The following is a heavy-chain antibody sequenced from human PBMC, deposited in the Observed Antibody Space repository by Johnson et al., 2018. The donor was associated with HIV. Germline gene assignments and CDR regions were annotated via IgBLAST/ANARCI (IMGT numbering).Heavy chain of an antibody. J-gene: IGHJ3*02. D-gene: IGHD2-2*02. CDR2: ISYDGSNK. Sequence: QVQLVESGGGVVQPGRSLRLSCAASGFTFSSYAMHWVRQAPGKGLEWVAVISYDGSNKYYADSVKGRVTISRDNAKNTLYLQMKSLRTGDTALYYCARDARYCTSITCYTTAFDIWGQGTMVTVSS. CDR1: GFTFSSYA. V-gene: IGHV3-30*04. CDR3: ARDARYCTSITCYTTAFDI.